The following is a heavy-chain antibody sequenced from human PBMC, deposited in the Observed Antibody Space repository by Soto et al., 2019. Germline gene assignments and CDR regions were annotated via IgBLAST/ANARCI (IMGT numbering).Heavy chain of an antibody. J-gene: IGHJ5*02. CDR2: ISGDAATT. D-gene: IGHD2-2*01. CDR1: GFSFRSYA. V-gene: IGHV3-23*01. CDR3: ARDRFRTASSCYFT. Sequence: ESGGGLVPPGGSLRLSCAGSGFSFRSYAIAWVRQAPGKGLEWVSAISGDAATTSYAESVKGRFAISRDNSKSTLYLQMSSLRVEDTAVYYCARDRFRTASSCYFTWGQGTLVTVSS.